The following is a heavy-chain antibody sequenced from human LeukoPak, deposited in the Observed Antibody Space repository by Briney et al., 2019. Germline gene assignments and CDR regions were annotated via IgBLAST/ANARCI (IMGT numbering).Heavy chain of an antibody. CDR3: ARDRGSYWGIDY. J-gene: IGHJ4*02. Sequence: SETLSLTCTVSGGSISSYYWSWIRQPPGKGLEWIGYIYYSGSTNYNPSLKSRVTISVGTSKNRFSLKLSSVTAADTAVYYCARDRGSYWGIDYWGQGTLVTVSS. CDR2: IYYSGST. V-gene: IGHV4-59*01. D-gene: IGHD1-26*01. CDR1: GGSISSYY.